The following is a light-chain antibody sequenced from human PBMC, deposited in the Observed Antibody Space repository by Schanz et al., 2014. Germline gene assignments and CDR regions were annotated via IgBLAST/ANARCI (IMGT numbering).Light chain of an antibody. CDR2: AAS. V-gene: IGKV1-39*01. J-gene: IGKJ2*01. CDR1: EDIRTY. CDR3: QQSYSTPYT. Sequence: SQLTQSPSSLSASVGDIVTLTCRASEDIRTYLAWYQQKPGKAPKLLIYAASSLQSGVPSRFSGSGSGTDFTLTISSLQPEDFATYYCQQSYSTPYTFGQGTKLEIK.